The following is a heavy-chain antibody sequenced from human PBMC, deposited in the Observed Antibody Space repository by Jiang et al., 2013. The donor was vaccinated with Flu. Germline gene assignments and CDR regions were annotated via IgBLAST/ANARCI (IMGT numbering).Heavy chain of an antibody. V-gene: IGHV4-31*03. CDR3: ARAVTMVRGIDY. D-gene: IGHD3-10*01. CDR2: IYYSGST. CDR1: GGSISSGGYY. Sequence: GPGLVKPSQTLSLTCTVSGGSISSGGYYWSWIRQHPGKGLEWIGYIYYSGSTYYNPSLKSRVTISVDTSKNQFSLKLSSVTAADTAVYYCARAVTMVRGIDYWGQGTLVTVSS. J-gene: IGHJ4*02.